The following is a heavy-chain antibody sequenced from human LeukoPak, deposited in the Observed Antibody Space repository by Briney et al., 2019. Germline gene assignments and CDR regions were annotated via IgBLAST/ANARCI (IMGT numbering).Heavy chain of an antibody. CDR2: ISYDGSNK. D-gene: IGHD2-2*01. J-gene: IGHJ6*02. Sequence: GGSLRLSCAASGFTFSSYAMHWVRQAPGKGLEWVAVISYDGSNKYYADSVKGRFTISRDNSKNTLYLQMNSLRAEDTAVYYCARDFARRGYQLLWSRPDYYYHGKDVWGQGTTVTGSS. V-gene: IGHV3-30-3*01. CDR3: ARDFARRGYQLLWSRPDYYYHGKDV. CDR1: GFTFSSYA.